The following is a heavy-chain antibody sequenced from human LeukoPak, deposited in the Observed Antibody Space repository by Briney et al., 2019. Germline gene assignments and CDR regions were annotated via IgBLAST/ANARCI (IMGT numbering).Heavy chain of an antibody. CDR1: GGSFSGYY. CDR2: INHSGST. V-gene: IGHV4-34*01. CDR3: ARRRVAAAGTRDY. D-gene: IGHD6-13*01. Sequence: PSETLSLTCAVYGGSFSGYYWSWIRQPPGKGLEWIGEINHSGSTNYNPSLRSRVTISVDNSKNQFSLKLSSVTAADTAVYYCARRRVAAAGTRDYWGQGTLVTVSS. J-gene: IGHJ4*02.